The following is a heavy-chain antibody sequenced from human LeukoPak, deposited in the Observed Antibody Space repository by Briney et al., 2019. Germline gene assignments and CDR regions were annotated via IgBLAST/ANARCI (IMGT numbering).Heavy chain of an antibody. CDR1: GYRFTSYW. J-gene: IGHJ5*02. D-gene: IGHD2-15*01. V-gene: IGHV5-51*01. CDR3: ARHYCSGGSCYLGEWFDP. Sequence: GESLKISCKGSGYRFTSYWIGWVRPMPGKGLEWMGIIYPGDSDTRYSPSFQGQVTISADKSISTAYLQWSSLKASDTAMYYCARHYCSGGSCYLGEWFDPWGQGTLVTVSS. CDR2: IYPGDSDT.